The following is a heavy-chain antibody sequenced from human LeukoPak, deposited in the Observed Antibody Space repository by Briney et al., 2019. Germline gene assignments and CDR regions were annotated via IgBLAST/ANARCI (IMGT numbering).Heavy chain of an antibody. CDR1: GGTFSSYA. D-gene: IGHD2-2*01. J-gene: IGHJ4*02. V-gene: IGHV1-69*05. Sequence: SVKVSCKVSGGTFSSYAISWVRQAPGQGLEWMGGIIPIFGTANYAQKFQGRVTITTDESTSTAYMELSSLRSEDTAVYYCARAERGYCSSTSCYPSFDYWGQGTLVTVSS. CDR2: IIPIFGTA. CDR3: ARAERGYCSSTSCYPSFDY.